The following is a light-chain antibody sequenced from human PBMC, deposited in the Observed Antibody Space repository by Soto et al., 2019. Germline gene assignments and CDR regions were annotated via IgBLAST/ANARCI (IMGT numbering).Light chain of an antibody. CDR3: SSYGGSNNFV. CDR2: EVS. CDR1: SSDVGGYNY. Sequence: QSALTQPASVSGSPGQSITISCTGTSSDVGGYNYVSWYQQHPGKAPKLMIYEVSNRPSGVSNRFSGSKSGNTASLTVSGLQTADEADYYCSSYGGSNNFVFGTGTKVTVL. V-gene: IGLV2-14*01. J-gene: IGLJ1*01.